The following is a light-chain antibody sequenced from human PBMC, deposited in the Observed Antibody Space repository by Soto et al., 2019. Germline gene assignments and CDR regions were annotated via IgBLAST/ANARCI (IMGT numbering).Light chain of an antibody. CDR3: SSYTSSSTWV. CDR1: SSDVGAYNY. V-gene: IGLV2-14*01. CDR2: EVS. J-gene: IGLJ3*02. Sequence: QSVLTQPPSASGSPGQSVTISCTGTSSDVGAYNYVSWYQQYPGKAPKLMIYEVSNRPSGVSNRFSGSKSGNTASLTISGLQAEDEADYYCSSYTSSSTWVFGGGTQLTVL.